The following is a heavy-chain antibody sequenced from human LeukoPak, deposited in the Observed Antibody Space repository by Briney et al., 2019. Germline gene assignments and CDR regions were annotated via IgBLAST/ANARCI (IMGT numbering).Heavy chain of an antibody. V-gene: IGHV3-74*01. J-gene: IGHJ4*02. CDR1: GFTFISYW. Sequence: GGSLRLPYAASGFTFISYWLHWVRQAPGKGLVWVSRIYSDGTSTSYADSVKGRFTISRDNAKNTLYLQMNSLRAEDTAVYYCARGSSGYGPSWGQGTLVTVSS. CDR2: IYSDGTST. D-gene: IGHD5-12*01. CDR3: ARGSSGYGPS.